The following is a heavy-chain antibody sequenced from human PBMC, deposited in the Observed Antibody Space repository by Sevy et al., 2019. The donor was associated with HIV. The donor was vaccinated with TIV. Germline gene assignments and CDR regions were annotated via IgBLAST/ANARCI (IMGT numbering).Heavy chain of an antibody. J-gene: IGHJ4*02. CDR1: GFTFSNAW. CDR2: IKSKTDGGTT. Sequence: GGSLRLSCAASGFTFSNAWMSWVRQAPGKGLEWVGRIKSKTDGGTTDYAAPVKGRFTISREDSKNTLYLQMNSLKTEDTAVYYCTTDTLRDYFDYWGQGTLVTVSS. V-gene: IGHV3-15*01. CDR3: TTDTLRDYFDY.